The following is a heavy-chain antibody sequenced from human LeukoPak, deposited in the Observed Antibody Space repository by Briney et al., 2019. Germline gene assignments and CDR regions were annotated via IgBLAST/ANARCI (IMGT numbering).Heavy chain of an antibody. D-gene: IGHD3-10*01. CDR1: GFTCSSYA. V-gene: IGHV3-23*01. CDR3: ARGSSSGSKDFDY. J-gene: IGHJ4*02. Sequence: GGSLRLSCAASGFTCSSYAMSWVRQAPGKGLEWVSAISASGNNTYYADSVKGRFTISRDNSKNTLYLQMNSLRAEDTAVYYCARGSSSGSKDFDYWGQGTLVTVSS. CDR2: ISASGNNT.